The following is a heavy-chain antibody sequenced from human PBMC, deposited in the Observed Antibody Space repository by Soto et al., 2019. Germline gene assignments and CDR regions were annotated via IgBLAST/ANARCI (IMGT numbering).Heavy chain of an antibody. CDR1: GFTFGDYA. V-gene: IGHV3-49*03. D-gene: IGHD3-10*01. Sequence: EVQLVESGGGLVQPGRSLRLSCTASGFTFGDYAMSWFRQAPGKGLEWVGFIRSKAYGGTTEYAASVKGRFTISRDDSKSIAYLQMNSLKTEDTAVYYCTRFHYYGSGSPFDYWGQGTLVTVSS. CDR3: TRFHYYGSGSPFDY. J-gene: IGHJ4*02. CDR2: IRSKAYGGTT.